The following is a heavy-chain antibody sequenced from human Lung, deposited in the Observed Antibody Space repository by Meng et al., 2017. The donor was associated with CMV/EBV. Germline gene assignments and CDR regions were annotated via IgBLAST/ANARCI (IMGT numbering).Heavy chain of an antibody. D-gene: IGHD2-21*02. CDR3: ARIERRRILKYCGSDCSTTDY. CDR2: INHSGST. J-gene: IGHJ4*02. V-gene: IGHV4-4*02. Sequence: SETLSLXXAVSGGSISSSNLWTWVRQVPGKGLEWIGEINHSGSTNYNPSLKSRVTISVDKFKNQFSLKLGSVTAADTAVYYCARIERRRILKYCGSDCSTTDYWGQGTLVXVSS. CDR1: GGSISSSNL.